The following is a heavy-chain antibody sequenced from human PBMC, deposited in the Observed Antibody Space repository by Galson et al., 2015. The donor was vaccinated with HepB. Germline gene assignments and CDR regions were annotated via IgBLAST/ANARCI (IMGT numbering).Heavy chain of an antibody. V-gene: IGHV1-18*01. CDR3: ASPSGYYVNAFDI. CDR1: GYTFTSYG. D-gene: IGHD3-22*01. CDR2: ISPYNGDT. J-gene: IGHJ3*02. Sequence: SVKVSCKASGYTFTSYGVTWVRQAPGQGLEYMGWISPYNGDTNYAQKFQGRVTINTDTSTSTAYMELRNLRSDDTAVYYCASPSGYYVNAFDIWGQGTVVTVSS.